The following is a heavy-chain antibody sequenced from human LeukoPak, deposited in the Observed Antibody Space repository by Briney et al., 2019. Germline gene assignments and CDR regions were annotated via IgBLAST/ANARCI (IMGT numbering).Heavy chain of an antibody. CDR2: IKQDGSEK. J-gene: IGHJ4*02. CDR3: AREVVVPAAKYDY. V-gene: IGHV3-7*01. Sequence: GGSLRLSCAASGFTFSSYWMSWVRQAPGKGLEWVANIKQDGSEKYYADSVKGRFTISRDNAKNSLYLQMNSLRAEDTAVYYCAREVVVPAAKYDYWGQGTLVTVSS. CDR1: GFTFSSYW. D-gene: IGHD2-2*01.